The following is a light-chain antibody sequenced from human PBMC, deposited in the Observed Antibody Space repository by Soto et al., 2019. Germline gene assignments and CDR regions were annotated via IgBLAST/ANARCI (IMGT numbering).Light chain of an antibody. CDR1: NIGSKS. CDR3: QVWDSSSDHVV. Sequence: SYDLTQPPSVSVAPGKTARITCGGNNIGSKSVHWYQQKPGQAPVLVIYYDSDRPSGIPERFSGSNSGNTATLTISRVEAGDEADYYCQVWDSSSDHVVFCGGTKLTVL. CDR2: YDS. J-gene: IGLJ2*01. V-gene: IGLV3-21*04.